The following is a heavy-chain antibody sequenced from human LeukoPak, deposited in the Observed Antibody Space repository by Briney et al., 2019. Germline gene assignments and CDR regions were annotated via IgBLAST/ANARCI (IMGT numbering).Heavy chain of an antibody. Sequence: PGGSLRLSCAASGFTFSSYAMHWVRQAPGKGLEWVAVISYDGSNKYYADSVKGRFTISRDNSKNTLYLQMNSLRAEDTAVYYCAKAFPTVTTLNTIGDYWGQGTLVTVSS. J-gene: IGHJ4*02. CDR1: GFTFSSYA. CDR2: ISYDGSNK. V-gene: IGHV3-30*04. CDR3: AKAFPTVTTLNTIGDY. D-gene: IGHD4-17*01.